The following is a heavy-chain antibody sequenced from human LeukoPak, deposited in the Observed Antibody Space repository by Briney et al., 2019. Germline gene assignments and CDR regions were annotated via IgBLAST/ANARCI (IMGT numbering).Heavy chain of an antibody. J-gene: IGHJ3*02. CDR1: GGSLSSYY. Sequence: SETLSLTCTVSGGSLSSYYWSWIRQPAGEGLEWIGRISPSGTTNYNPSLKSRVTMSLDTSKSRISLKLTSVTAADTAVYYCARVQLPDITGAFDIWGQGTMVTVSS. CDR3: ARVQLPDITGAFDI. CDR2: ISPSGTT. D-gene: IGHD3-3*01. V-gene: IGHV4-4*07.